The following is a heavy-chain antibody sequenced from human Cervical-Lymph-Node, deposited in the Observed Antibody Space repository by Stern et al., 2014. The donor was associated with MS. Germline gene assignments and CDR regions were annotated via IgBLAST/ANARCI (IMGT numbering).Heavy chain of an antibody. Sequence: QVQLQESGPGLVKASETLSLTCTVSGDSISRYYWTWIRQPPGKGLEWIGEISYSGGTNYTPSLKSRVTLSVDTSKNQFSLKLSSVTAADTAVYYCARRDYYDSSGYYDDAFDIWGQGTMVTVSS. J-gene: IGHJ3*02. CDR3: ARRDYYDSSGYYDDAFDI. V-gene: IGHV4-59*01. D-gene: IGHD3-22*01. CDR2: ISYSGGT. CDR1: GDSISRYY.